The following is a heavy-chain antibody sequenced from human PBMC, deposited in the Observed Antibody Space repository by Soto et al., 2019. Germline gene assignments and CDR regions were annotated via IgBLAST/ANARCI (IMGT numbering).Heavy chain of an antibody. CDR3: ARVSPGWSGIAALINFDY. CDR2: INHSGST. D-gene: IGHD6-13*01. J-gene: IGHJ4*02. Sequence: ASETLSLTCAVYGGSFSGYYWSWIRQPPGKGLEWIGEINHSGSTNYNPSLKSRVTISVDTSKNQFSLKLSSVTAADTAVYYCARVSPGWSGIAALINFDYWGQGTLVTVSS. CDR1: GGSFSGYY. V-gene: IGHV4-34*01.